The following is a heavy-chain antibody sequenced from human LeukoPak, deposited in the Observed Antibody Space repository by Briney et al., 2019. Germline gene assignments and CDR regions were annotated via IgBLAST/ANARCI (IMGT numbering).Heavy chain of an antibody. Sequence: PSETLSLTCTVSGGSISSGSYYWSWIRQPAGKGLEWIGRIYTSGSTNYNPSLKSRVTISVDTSKNQFSLKLSSVTAADTAVYYCARHDYSNYGSAFDIWGQGTMVTVSS. CDR3: ARHDYSNYGSAFDI. CDR1: GGSISSGSYY. D-gene: IGHD4-11*01. J-gene: IGHJ3*02. CDR2: IYTSGST. V-gene: IGHV4-61*02.